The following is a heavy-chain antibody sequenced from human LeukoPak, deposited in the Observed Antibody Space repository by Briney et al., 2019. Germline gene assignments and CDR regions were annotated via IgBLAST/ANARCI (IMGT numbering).Heavy chain of an antibody. CDR1: GYSFTNYW. CDR2: IYPGDSDT. CDR3: ALKSRGYCSGGRCYIGY. D-gene: IGHD2-15*01. Sequence: GESLKISCKGSGYSFTNYWIGWVRQMPGKGLEWMGIIYPGDSDTRYSPSFQGQVTISADKSISTAYLQWSSLRASDSAMYYCALKSRGYCSGGRCYIGYWGQGTLVTASS. V-gene: IGHV5-51*01. J-gene: IGHJ4*02.